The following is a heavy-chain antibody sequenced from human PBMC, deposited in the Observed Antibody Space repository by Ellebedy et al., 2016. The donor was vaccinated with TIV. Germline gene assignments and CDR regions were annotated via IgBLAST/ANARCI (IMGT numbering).Heavy chain of an antibody. D-gene: IGHD6-13*01. CDR1: GFSFSSYW. CDR3: ARDLEAAAGTSRCFDY. V-gene: IGHV3-7*01. J-gene: IGHJ4*02. Sequence: GGSLRLSXAASGFSFSSYWMTWVRQAPGKGLEWVANINQDGSGRYYVDSVKGRFTISRDNAKNSLYLQMNSLRAEDTAVYFCARDLEAAAGTSRCFDYWGQGTLVTVSS. CDR2: INQDGSGR.